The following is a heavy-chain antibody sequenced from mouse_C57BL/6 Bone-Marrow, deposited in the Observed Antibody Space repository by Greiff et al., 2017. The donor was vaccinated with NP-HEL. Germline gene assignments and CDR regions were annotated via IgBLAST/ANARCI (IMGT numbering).Heavy chain of an antibody. CDR2: IDPSDSET. D-gene: IGHD2-10*01. CDR3: ARPTMVTTPFYWAMDY. CDR1: GYTFTSYW. Sequence: VQLQQSGAELVRPGSSVKLSCKASGYTFTSYWMHWVKQRPIQGLEWIGNIDPSDSETHYNQKFKDKATLTVDKSSSTAYMQLSSLTSEDSAVYYCARPTMVTTPFYWAMDYWGQGTSVTVSS. J-gene: IGHJ4*01. V-gene: IGHV1-52*01.